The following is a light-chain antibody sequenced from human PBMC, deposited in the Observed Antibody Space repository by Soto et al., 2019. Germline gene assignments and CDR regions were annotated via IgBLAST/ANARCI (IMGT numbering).Light chain of an antibody. J-gene: IGKJ5*01. CDR2: DAS. Sequence: EIVLTQSPATLSLSPGERATLSCRASQSVSSYLAWYQQKPGQAPRLLIYDASNRATGIPARFSGSGAGTDCALTISSLEPEDLAVHYCRQRSNWPPVVTFGQGTRLEIK. CDR3: RQRSNWPPVVT. CDR1: QSVSSY. V-gene: IGKV3-11*01.